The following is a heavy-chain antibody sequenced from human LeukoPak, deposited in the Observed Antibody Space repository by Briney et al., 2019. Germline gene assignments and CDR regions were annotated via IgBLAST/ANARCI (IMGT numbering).Heavy chain of an antibody. CDR1: GYSFTSYW. D-gene: IGHD3-3*01. Sequence: GESLKISCKGSGYSFTSYWIGWVRQMPGKGVEWMGIIYPRDSDTRYSPSFQGQVTISADKSISTAYLQWSSLKASDTAVYYCASGGYGSNWSFGDWGQGTLVTVSS. CDR2: IYPRDSDT. V-gene: IGHV5-51*01. J-gene: IGHJ4*02. CDR3: ASGGYGSNWSFGD.